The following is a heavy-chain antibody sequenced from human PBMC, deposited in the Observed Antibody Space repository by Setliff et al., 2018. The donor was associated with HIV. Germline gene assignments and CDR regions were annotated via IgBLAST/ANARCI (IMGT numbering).Heavy chain of an antibody. CDR3: ARRAYCSSTTCFDN. D-gene: IGHD2-2*01. Sequence: GGSLRLSCAAFGFMFSDHSFHWVRQAPGEGLEWVSAILNTGERTFYADSVKGRFTISRDNAKHSLYLQMNSLRAEETAVYYCARRAYCSSTTCFDNWGQGTLVTVS. J-gene: IGHJ4*02. V-gene: IGHV3-21*01. CDR2: ILNTGERT. CDR1: GFMFSDHS.